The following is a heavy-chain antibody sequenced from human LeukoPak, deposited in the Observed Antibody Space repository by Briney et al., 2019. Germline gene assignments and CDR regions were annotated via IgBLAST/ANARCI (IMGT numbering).Heavy chain of an antibody. CDR1: GGSISSSSYY. V-gene: IGHV4-39*07. CDR3: ARLRVAVAGFDY. J-gene: IGHJ4*02. CDR2: IYYSGST. D-gene: IGHD6-19*01. Sequence: SETLSLTCTVSGGSISSSSYYWGWIRQPPGKGLEWIGSIYYSGSTYYNPSLKSRVTMSEDTSKNQFSLKLSSVTAADTAVYYCARLRVAVAGFDYWGQGTQVTVSS.